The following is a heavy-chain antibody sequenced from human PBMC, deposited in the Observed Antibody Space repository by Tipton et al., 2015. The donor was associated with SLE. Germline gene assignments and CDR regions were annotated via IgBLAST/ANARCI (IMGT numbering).Heavy chain of an antibody. CDR3: ARGVPLTHDAFDI. V-gene: IGHV3-48*03. Sequence: SLRLSCAASGFTFSSYEMNWVRQAPGKGLEWVSYISSSGSIIYYADSVKGRFTISRDNAKNSLYLQMNSLRAEDTAVYYCARGVPLTHDAFDIWGQGTMVTVSS. J-gene: IGHJ3*02. CDR1: GFTFSSYE. CDR2: ISSSGSII.